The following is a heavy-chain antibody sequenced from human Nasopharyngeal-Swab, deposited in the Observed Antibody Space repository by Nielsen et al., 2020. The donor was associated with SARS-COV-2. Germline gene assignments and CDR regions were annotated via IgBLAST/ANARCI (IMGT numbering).Heavy chain of an antibody. Sequence: GGSLRLSCAASGFTFSSYSLNWFRQSPGKGLEWVSYISSSGSIISYADSVKGRFTISRDNAKNSLYLQINSLRAEDTALYFCARDGYSYDFFPYYMDVWGKGTTVTVSS. CDR2: ISSSGSII. CDR3: ARDGYSYDFFPYYMDV. V-gene: IGHV3-48*01. CDR1: GFTFSSYS. D-gene: IGHD5-18*01. J-gene: IGHJ6*03.